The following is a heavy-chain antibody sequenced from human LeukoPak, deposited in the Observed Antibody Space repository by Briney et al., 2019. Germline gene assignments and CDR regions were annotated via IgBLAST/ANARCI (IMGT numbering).Heavy chain of an antibody. CDR1: GYTFTSYG. D-gene: IGHD3-10*01. J-gene: IGHJ3*02. Sequence: GASVKVSCKASGYTFTSYGISWVRQAPGQGLEWMGWISAYNGNTNYAQKLQGRVTMTTDTSTSTAYMELRSLRSDDTAVYYCARSRVVRGVIDAFDIWGQGTMVTVSS. CDR2: ISAYNGNT. CDR3: ARSRVVRGVIDAFDI. V-gene: IGHV1-18*01.